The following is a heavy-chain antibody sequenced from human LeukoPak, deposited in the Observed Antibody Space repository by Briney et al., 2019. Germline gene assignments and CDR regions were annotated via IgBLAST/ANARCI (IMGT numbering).Heavy chain of an antibody. CDR3: ARDIIAAEADQL. CDR1: GYTFTSYG. J-gene: IGHJ4*02. Sequence: ASVKVSCKASGYTFTSYGISWVRQAPGQGLEWMGWISAYNGNTNYAQKFQGRVTMTRDTSTSTVYMELSSLRSEDTAVYYCARDIIAAEADQLWGQGTLVTVSS. CDR2: ISAYNGNT. V-gene: IGHV1-18*01. D-gene: IGHD6-13*01.